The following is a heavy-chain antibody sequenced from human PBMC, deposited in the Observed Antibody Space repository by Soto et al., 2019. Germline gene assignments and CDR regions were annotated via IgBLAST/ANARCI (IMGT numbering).Heavy chain of an antibody. V-gene: IGHV5-10-1*01. D-gene: IGHD3-22*01. CDR1: GYSFTTFW. J-gene: IGHJ4*02. Sequence: GESLKISCKGSGYSFTTFWITWVRQMPGKGLEWMGTVDPRDSYTNYSPSFQGHVTISADKSISTAYLQWSSLKASDTAIYYCARQIYDSDTGPNFQYYFDSWGQGTPVTVSS. CDR2: VDPRDSYT. CDR3: ARQIYDSDTGPNFQYYFDS.